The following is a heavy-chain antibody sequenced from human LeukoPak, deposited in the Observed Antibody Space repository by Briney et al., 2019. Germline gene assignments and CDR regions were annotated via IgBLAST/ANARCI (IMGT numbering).Heavy chain of an antibody. CDR1: GFTFSSYA. V-gene: IGHV3-23*01. CDR3: AREGIAVAGRKYYFDY. Sequence: GGSLRLSCAASGFTFSSYAMSWVRQAPGKGLEWVSAISGSGSSAYYADSVKGRFTISRDNSKNTLYLQMNSLRAEDTAVYYCAREGIAVAGRKYYFDYWGQGTLVTVSS. D-gene: IGHD6-19*01. CDR2: ISGSGSSA. J-gene: IGHJ4*02.